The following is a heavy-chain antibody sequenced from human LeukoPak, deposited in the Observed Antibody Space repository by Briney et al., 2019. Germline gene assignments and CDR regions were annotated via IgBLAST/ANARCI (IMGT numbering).Heavy chain of an antibody. Sequence: SGGSLTLSCAVSGFIDSSKYVNGVRQAPGKGREGGLSISSGSSYIYYADSVKGRFTISRDNAKHSLYLQMTSLRVEDTATYYCAIDSVLDIVVVPAAHYSDYWGEGTLVTVSS. D-gene: IGHD2-2*03. J-gene: IGHJ4*02. V-gene: IGHV3-21*01. CDR3: AIDSVLDIVVVPAAHYSDY. CDR1: GFIDSSKY. CDR2: ISSGSSYI.